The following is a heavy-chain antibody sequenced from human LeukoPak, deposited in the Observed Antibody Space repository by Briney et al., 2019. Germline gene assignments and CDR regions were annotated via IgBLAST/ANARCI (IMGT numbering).Heavy chain of an antibody. Sequence: GGSLRLSCAAYGFTVSGNYMSWVRQAPGKGLEWVSVIYSGGSTYYADSVKGRFTVSRDNSKNTLYLQMNSLRAEDTAVYYCARAPFTYDSSGDSFDIWGQGTMVTVSS. V-gene: IGHV3-66*01. CDR1: GFTVSGNY. CDR3: ARAPFTYDSSGDSFDI. D-gene: IGHD3-22*01. CDR2: IYSGGST. J-gene: IGHJ3*02.